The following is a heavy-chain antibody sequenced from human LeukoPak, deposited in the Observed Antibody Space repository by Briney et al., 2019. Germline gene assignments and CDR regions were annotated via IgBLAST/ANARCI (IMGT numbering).Heavy chain of an antibody. CDR1: GVTFSNYA. J-gene: IGHJ4*02. D-gene: IGHD2-8*01. CDR3: ARSFGYCTNGICSFDY. V-gene: IGHV3-23*01. Sequence: GGSLRLSCAASGVTFSNYAMNWVRQAPGKGLEWVSGISASDAATFYADSVKGRFTISRDNPKNTLFLQMNSLRAEDTAVYYCARSFGYCTNGICSFDYWGQGTLVTVSS. CDR2: ISASDAAT.